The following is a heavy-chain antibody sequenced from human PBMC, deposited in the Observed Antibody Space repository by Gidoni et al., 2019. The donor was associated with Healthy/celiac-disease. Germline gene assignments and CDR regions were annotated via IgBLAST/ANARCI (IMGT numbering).Heavy chain of an antibody. CDR2: ISWNSGSI. D-gene: IGHD2-21*02. V-gene: IGHV3-9*01. CDR3: AKDRESGAYCGGDCYSSFDY. CDR1: GFTFDDYA. Sequence: EVQLVESGGGLVQPGRSLRLSCAASGFTFDDYAMHWVRQAPGKGLEWVSGISWNSGSIGYADSVKGRFTISRDNAKNSLYLQMNSLRAEDTALYYCAKDRESGAYCGGDCYSSFDYWGQGTLVTVSS. J-gene: IGHJ4*02.